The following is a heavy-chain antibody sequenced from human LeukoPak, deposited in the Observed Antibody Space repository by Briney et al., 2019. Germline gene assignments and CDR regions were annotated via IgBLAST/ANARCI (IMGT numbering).Heavy chain of an antibody. J-gene: IGHJ4*02. V-gene: IGHV3-73*01. CDR1: GFTFSGSA. Sequence: SGGSLRLSCAASGFTFSGSAIHCVRQASGKGLEWVGRIRDKANSYATAYIASVKGRFTISRDDSKKTAYLQISSLKTEDTAVYYCTRWDCTTTGCYPFDYWGQGTLVTVSS. CDR3: TRWDCTTTGCYPFDY. CDR2: IRDKANSYAT. D-gene: IGHD2-2*01.